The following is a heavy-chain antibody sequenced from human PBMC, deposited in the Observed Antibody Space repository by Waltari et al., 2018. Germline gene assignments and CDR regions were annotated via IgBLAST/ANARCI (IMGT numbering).Heavy chain of an antibody. Sequence: EVQLLESGGGLGQPGGSLRLSCAASGFTFSTYAMSWVRQAQGKGLEWASSMRGTGDHTYYADAVKGRFTISRDNSKNTLYLQMNSLRAEDTALYYCATSPSSYSSLASDYWGQGTLVTVSS. V-gene: IGHV3-23*01. CDR3: ATSPSSYSSLASDY. D-gene: IGHD3-10*01. J-gene: IGHJ4*02. CDR1: GFTFSTYA. CDR2: MRGTGDHT.